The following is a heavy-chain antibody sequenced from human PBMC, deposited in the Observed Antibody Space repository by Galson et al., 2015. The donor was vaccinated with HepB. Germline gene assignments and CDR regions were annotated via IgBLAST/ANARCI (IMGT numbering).Heavy chain of an antibody. V-gene: IGHV4-39*01. D-gene: IGHD5-24*01. Sequence: TLSLTCTVSGTFLSTGSDYWGWIRQPPGKGLEWIGSIYYGGSAYYTPSLKSRVTIFVDTAKNQFSLKLTSVTAADTAVYFCARRGRYGYTSDWYFDLWGRGTLVSVSS. J-gene: IGHJ2*01. CDR3: ARRGRYGYTSDWYFDL. CDR2: IYYGGSA. CDR1: GTFLSTGSDY.